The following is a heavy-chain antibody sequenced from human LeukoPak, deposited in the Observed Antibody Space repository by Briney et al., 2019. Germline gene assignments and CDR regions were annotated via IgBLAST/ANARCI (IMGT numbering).Heavy chain of an antibody. CDR2: IHHSGST. V-gene: IGHV4-59*01. J-gene: IGHJ4*02. CDR3: ARGYSSSRPMDY. D-gene: IGHD6-13*01. Sequence: SETLSLTCTVSGGSINSYYWSWIRQSPGKGLEWIGYIHHSGSTNFNPSLKSRVTISVDRSKNQFSLKLTSVTAADTAVYYCARGYSSSRPMDYWGQGTLVTVSS. CDR1: GGSINSYY.